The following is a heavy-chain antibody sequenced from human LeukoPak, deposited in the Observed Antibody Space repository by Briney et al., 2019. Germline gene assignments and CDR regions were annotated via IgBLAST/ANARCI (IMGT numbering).Heavy chain of an antibody. V-gene: IGHV4-39*07. CDR2: IYYSGST. J-gene: IGHJ3*02. CDR1: GGSISSSSYY. CDR3: ARDYDYVWGSYRDAFDI. Sequence: SETLSLTCTVSGGSISSSSYYWGWIRQPPGNGLEWIGSIYYSGSTYYNPSLKSRVTISVDTSKNQFSLKLSSVTAADTAVYYCARDYDYVWGSYRDAFDIWGQGTMVTVSS. D-gene: IGHD3-16*02.